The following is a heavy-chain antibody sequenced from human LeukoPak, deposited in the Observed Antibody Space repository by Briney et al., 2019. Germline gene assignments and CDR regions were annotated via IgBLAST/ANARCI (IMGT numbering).Heavy chain of an antibody. CDR2: ISTSGGNT. CDR1: GYTFTSYY. V-gene: IGHV1-46*01. D-gene: IGHD1-26*01. J-gene: IGHJ4*02. Sequence: GASVKVSCKASGYTFTSYYMHWVRQAPGQGLEWMGKISTSGGNTGYAQKFQGRIIMTRDTSTSTVYLDLSSLRSDDTAVYYCARVWVGATKAGYGYWGQGTLVTVSS. CDR3: ARVWVGATKAGYGY.